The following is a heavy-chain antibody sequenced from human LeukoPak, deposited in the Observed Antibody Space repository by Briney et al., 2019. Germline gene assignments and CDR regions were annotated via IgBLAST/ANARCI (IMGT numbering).Heavy chain of an antibody. V-gene: IGHV3-21*01. Sequence: GGSLRLSCVASGFTFSEYAMTWVRQAPGKGLEWVSTLGGATPGGAFEFYADSVKGRFTISRDNAKNSLYLQMNTLRAEDTAVYYCARGEGLGTTNGGYYFAYWGQGSLVIVSS. J-gene: IGHJ4*02. D-gene: IGHD1-26*01. CDR3: ARGEGLGTTNGGYYFAY. CDR2: LGGATPGGAFE. CDR1: GFTFSEYA.